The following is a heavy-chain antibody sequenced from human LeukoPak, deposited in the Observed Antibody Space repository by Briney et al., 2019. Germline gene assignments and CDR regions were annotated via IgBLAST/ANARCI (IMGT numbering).Heavy chain of an antibody. Sequence: GSLRLSCAASGFTFSNYAMRWVRQPPGKGLEWIGYIYYSGSTNYNPSLKSRVTISVDTSKNQFSLKLSSVTAADTAVYFCARSVEGYCRGGSCYNYYYYMDVWGKGTTVTVSS. V-gene: IGHV4-59*01. CDR1: GFTFSNYA. D-gene: IGHD2-15*01. J-gene: IGHJ6*03. CDR3: ARSVEGYCRGGSCYNYYYYMDV. CDR2: IYYSGST.